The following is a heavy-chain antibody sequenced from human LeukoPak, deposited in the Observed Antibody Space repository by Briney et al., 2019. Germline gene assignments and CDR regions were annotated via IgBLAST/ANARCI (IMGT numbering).Heavy chain of an antibody. Sequence: ASVKVSCKASGYTSTSYDISWVRQAPGQGLEWMGWISAYNGNTNYAQNLQGRVTMTTDTSTSTAYMEVRSLRSDDTAMYYCARQSYGSGSRDDALDIWGQGTMVTVSS. V-gene: IGHV1-18*01. CDR1: GYTSTSYD. J-gene: IGHJ3*02. CDR3: ARQSYGSGSRDDALDI. CDR2: ISAYNGNT. D-gene: IGHD3-10*01.